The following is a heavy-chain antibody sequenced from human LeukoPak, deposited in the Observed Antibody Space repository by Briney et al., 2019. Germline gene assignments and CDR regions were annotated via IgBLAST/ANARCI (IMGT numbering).Heavy chain of an antibody. Sequence: SQTLSLTCTVSGGSISSGDYYWSWIRQPPGKGLECIGYIYYSGSTYYNPSLKSRVTISVDTSKNQFSLKLSSVTAADTAVYYCARTRIVATTADAFDIWGQGTMVTVSS. CDR1: GGSISSGDYY. CDR2: IYYSGST. D-gene: IGHD5-12*01. J-gene: IGHJ3*02. CDR3: ARTRIVATTADAFDI. V-gene: IGHV4-30-4*01.